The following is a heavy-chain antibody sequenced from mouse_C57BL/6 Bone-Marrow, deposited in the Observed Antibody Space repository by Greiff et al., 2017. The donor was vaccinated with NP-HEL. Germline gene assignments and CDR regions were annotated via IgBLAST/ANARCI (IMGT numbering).Heavy chain of an antibody. CDR1: GYTFTSYG. J-gene: IGHJ3*01. CDR2: IYPRSGNT. D-gene: IGHD2-4*01. V-gene: IGHV1-81*01. CDR3: APYYDYDAWSAY. Sequence: QVQLQQSGAELARPGASVKLSCKASGYTFTSYGISWVKQRTGQGLEWIGEIYPRSGNTYYNEKFKGKATLTADKSSSTAYMELRSLTSEDSAVYFCAPYYDYDAWSAYWGQGTLVTVSA.